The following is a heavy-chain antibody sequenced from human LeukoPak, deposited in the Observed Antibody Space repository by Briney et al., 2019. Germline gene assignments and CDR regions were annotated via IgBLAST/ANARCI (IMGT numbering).Heavy chain of an antibody. V-gene: IGHV4-39*01. CDR1: GASFSSSSYY. Sequence: SETLSLTCTVSGASFSSSSYYWGWIRQPPGKGLEWIGSIYYSGCTYYNPSLKSRVTMSVHTSKNQFSLKLRSVTAADTAVYYCARHDGGISANGTRPFAYWGQGTLVTASS. CDR2: IYYSGCT. J-gene: IGHJ4*02. D-gene: IGHD6-13*01. CDR3: ARHDGGISANGTRPFAY.